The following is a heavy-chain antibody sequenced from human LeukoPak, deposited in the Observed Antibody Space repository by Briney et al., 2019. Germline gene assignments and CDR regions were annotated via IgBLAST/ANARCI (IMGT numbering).Heavy chain of an antibody. CDR1: GYTFTRYG. J-gene: IGHJ4*02. Sequence: ASVKVSCKASGYTFTRYGITWVRQAPGQGLEWMGWISAYNGDTKYAQKLQGRVTMATDTSTRTAYMELRSLRSDDTAVYYCARDPSNSSGWYIYFDYWGQRTLVAVSS. D-gene: IGHD6-19*01. CDR3: ARDPSNSSGWYIYFDY. CDR2: ISAYNGDT. V-gene: IGHV1-18*01.